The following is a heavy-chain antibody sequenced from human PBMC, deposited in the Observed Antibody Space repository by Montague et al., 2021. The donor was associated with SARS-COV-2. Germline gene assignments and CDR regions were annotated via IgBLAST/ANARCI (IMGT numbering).Heavy chain of an antibody. CDR3: ARLSGVAPRCYYEGMDV. Sequence: VKPTQTLTLTCTFSGFSLRTAETCVSWIRQPPGKAPQWLARIDWDGDTYYSRTLETRVSISTDTAKTQVVLTMTNVDPMDTATYYCARLSGVAPRCYYEGMDVWGQGTAVTVSS. J-gene: IGHJ6*02. CDR2: IDWDGDT. V-gene: IGHV2-70*11. D-gene: IGHD7-27*01. CDR1: GFSLRTAETC.